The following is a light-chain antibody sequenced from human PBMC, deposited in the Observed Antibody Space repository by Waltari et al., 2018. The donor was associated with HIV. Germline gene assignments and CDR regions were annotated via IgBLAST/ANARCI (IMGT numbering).Light chain of an antibody. CDR1: SLRSYY. Sequence: SSELTQDPAVSVALGQTVRITCQGDSLRSYYASWYQQKPGQAPVLVIFGKNDRPSGIPYVFSGSDSGNTASLTITGAPAEDEADYYCSSRDSSRNHVVFGGGTKLTVL. CDR3: SSRDSSRNHVV. CDR2: GKN. V-gene: IGLV3-19*01. J-gene: IGLJ2*01.